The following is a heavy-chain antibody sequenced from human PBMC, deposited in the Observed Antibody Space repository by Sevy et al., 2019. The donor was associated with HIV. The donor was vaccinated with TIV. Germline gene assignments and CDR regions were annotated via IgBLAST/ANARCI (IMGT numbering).Heavy chain of an antibody. CDR1: GYIFKNYW. J-gene: IGHJ3*02. V-gene: IGHV5-51*01. D-gene: IGHD3-22*01. CDR3: ARGLYYYDSSGYSDAFDI. Sequence: GESLKISCKGSGYIFKNYWIGWVRQVPGKGLEWTGIFYPGNSDVRYSPSFQGHVTISADKSISAAYLQWRSLKASDTAMYFCARGLYYYDSSGYSDAFDIWGQGTMVTVSS. CDR2: FYPGNSDV.